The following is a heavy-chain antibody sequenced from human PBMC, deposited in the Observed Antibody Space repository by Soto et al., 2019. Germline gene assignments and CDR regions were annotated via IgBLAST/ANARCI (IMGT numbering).Heavy chain of an antibody. Sequence: EVQLVQYGAEVKKSGESLKISCKGSGYNFNTYCVVWVRQMPGKGLEWVGIMCHRHSDTRSSPSTQGQVTISADKSSTTAYLQWRSLKASDTAIYYCARRAFCGGDCTARPQEYYGMGVWGQGTAVTVSS. CDR1: GYNFNTYC. CDR2: MCHRHSDT. J-gene: IGHJ6*02. V-gene: IGHV5-51*03. D-gene: IGHD2-21*02. CDR3: ARRAFCGGDCTARPQEYYGMGV.